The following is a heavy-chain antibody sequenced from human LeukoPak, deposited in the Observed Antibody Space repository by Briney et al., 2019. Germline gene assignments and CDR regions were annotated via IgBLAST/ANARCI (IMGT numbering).Heavy chain of an antibody. CDR2: ISYDGSNK. J-gene: IGHJ4*02. CDR1: GFTFSSYG. D-gene: IGHD4-17*01. Sequence: PGGSLRLSCAASGFTFSSYGMHWVRQAPGKGLEWVAVISYDGSNKYYADSVKGRFTISRDNSKNTLYLQMNSLRAEDTAVYYCARDPRLRGTYYFDYWGQGTLVTVSS. CDR3: ARDPRLRGTYYFDY. V-gene: IGHV3-30*19.